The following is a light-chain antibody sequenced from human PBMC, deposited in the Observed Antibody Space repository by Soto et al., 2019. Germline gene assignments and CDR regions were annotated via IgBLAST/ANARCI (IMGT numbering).Light chain of an antibody. CDR1: QSLLHSNGYNP. V-gene: IGKV2-28*01. J-gene: IGKJ1*01. CDR3: LHALQART. Sequence: DIVMTQSPLSLSVTPGEPASISCRSSQSLLHSNGYNPLDWYRQRPGQSPQLLFYLGSNRASGVPKMFGGRGSRADFMLKISRVEDEDVVVYYCLHALQARTFGQGTKVEIK. CDR2: LGS.